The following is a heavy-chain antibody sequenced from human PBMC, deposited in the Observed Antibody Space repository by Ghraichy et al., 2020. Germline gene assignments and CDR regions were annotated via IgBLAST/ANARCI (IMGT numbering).Heavy chain of an antibody. D-gene: IGHD3-9*01. J-gene: IGHJ4*02. CDR1: GFTFSSHL. CDR3: ARLQYISVDWVAEGFDC. Sequence: GGSLRLSCAASGFTFSSHLMSWVRQAPGKGLEWVANINQDGTEKYYVDSVKGRFTVSRDNSKNSLFLQMNNLRAEDTAVYYCARLQYISVDWVAEGFDCWGQGTLVTVS. V-gene: IGHV3-7*01. CDR2: INQDGTEK.